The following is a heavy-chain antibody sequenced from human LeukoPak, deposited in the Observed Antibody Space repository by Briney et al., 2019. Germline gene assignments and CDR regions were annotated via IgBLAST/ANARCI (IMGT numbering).Heavy chain of an antibody. Sequence: GGSLRLSCAASGFTFSSYAMSWVRQAPGKGLECVSAISGSGGSTYYADSVKGRFTISRDNSKNTLYLQMNSLRAEDTAVYYCATPTTVTTYNFDYWGQGTLVTVSS. D-gene: IGHD4-17*01. CDR3: ATPTTVTTYNFDY. V-gene: IGHV3-23*01. J-gene: IGHJ4*02. CDR1: GFTFSSYA. CDR2: ISGSGGST.